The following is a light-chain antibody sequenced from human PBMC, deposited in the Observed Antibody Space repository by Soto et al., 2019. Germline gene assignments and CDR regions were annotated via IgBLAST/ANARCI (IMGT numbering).Light chain of an antibody. Sequence: QSVLTQPPSASGSPGQSLTIPCTGTSSDVGGYNYVSWCQQHPGKAPKLIIYQVTKRPSGVPDRCSGSKSGNTASLTVSGLLPEDEADYSCASYAGSNKVFGTGTKVTVL. J-gene: IGLJ1*01. V-gene: IGLV2-8*01. CDR1: SSDVGGYNY. CDR2: QVT. CDR3: ASYAGSNKV.